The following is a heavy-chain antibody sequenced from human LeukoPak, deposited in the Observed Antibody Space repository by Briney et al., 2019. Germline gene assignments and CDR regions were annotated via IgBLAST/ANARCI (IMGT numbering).Heavy chain of an antibody. V-gene: IGHV1-24*01. CDR1: GYTLTELS. CDR2: FDPEDGET. CDR3: ARGPSSTYYYGSGSYSDY. Sequence: ASVKVSCKVSGYTLTELSMHWVRQAPGKGLEWMGGFDPEDGETIYAQKFQGRVTMTRNTSISTAYMELSSLRSEDTAVYYCARGPSSTYYYGSGSYSDYWGQGTLVTVSS. D-gene: IGHD3-10*01. J-gene: IGHJ4*02.